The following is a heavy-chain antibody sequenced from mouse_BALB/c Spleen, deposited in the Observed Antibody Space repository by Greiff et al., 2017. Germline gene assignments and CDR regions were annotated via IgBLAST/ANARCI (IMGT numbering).Heavy chain of an antibody. CDR1: GFTFTDYY. V-gene: IGHV7-3*02. CDR2: IRNKANGYTT. J-gene: IGHJ1*01. D-gene: IGHD1-1*01. Sequence: EVKLVESGGGLVQPGGSLRLSCATSGFTFTDYYMSWVRQPPGKALEWLGFIRNKANGYTTEYSASVKGRFTISRDNSQSILYLQMNTLRAEDSATYYCARDKDYYGSSYGWYFDVWGAGTTVTVSS. CDR3: ARDKDYYGSSYGWYFDV.